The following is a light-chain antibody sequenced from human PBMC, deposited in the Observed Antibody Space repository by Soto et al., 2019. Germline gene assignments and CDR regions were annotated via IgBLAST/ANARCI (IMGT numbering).Light chain of an antibody. CDR2: KAS. V-gene: IGKV1-5*03. J-gene: IGKJ1*01. CDR1: QSISSL. CDR3: QQYNSYPWT. Sequence: DIQMTQSPSTLSASVGERVTITCRASQSISSLLAWYQQKPGKAPKLLIYKASSLESGVPSRFSGSGSGTEFTLTISSLQPDDFATYYCQQYNSYPWTFGQGTKVDIK.